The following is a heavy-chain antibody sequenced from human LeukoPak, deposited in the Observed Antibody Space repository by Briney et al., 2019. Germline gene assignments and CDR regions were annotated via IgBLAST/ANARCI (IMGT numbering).Heavy chain of an antibody. J-gene: IGHJ4*02. D-gene: IGHD1-26*01. CDR3: AKDGDGGSYYVLFDY. Sequence: GGSLRLSCAASGFTFSSYAMSWVRQAPGKGLEWVSVISVSGGNTYYADSVKGRFTISRDNSKNTLFLQMNSLRAEDTAVYYCAKDGDGGSYYVLFDYWGQGALVTVSS. V-gene: IGHV3-23*01. CDR1: GFTFSSYA. CDR2: ISVSGGNT.